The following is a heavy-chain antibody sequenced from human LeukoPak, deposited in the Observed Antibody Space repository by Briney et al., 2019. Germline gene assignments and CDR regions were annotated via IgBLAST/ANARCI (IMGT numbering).Heavy chain of an antibody. CDR1: GYTLTELS. CDR2: FDPEDGET. Sequence: GASVKVSCKVSGYTLTELSMHWVRQAPGKGLEWMGGFDPEDGETIYAQKFQGRVTMTEDTSTDTAYMELSSLRSEDTAVYYCATDLGDSSGWRVDYWGQGTLVTVSS. V-gene: IGHV1-24*01. J-gene: IGHJ4*02. CDR3: ATDLGDSSGWRVDY. D-gene: IGHD6-19*01.